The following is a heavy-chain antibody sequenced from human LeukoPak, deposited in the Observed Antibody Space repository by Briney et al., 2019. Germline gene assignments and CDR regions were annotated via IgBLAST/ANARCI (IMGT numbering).Heavy chain of an antibody. CDR3: AKVRSPYSSGWYYFHY. Sequence: GGSMRLSCPPSGFTFSTNGMHWVRQAPGKGLEWVAFIRYDGSKKYYADSVKGRFTISRDNSKNTLYLQMNSLRAEDTAVYYCAKVRSPYSSGWYYFHYWGQGTLVTVSS. CDR1: GFTFSTNG. D-gene: IGHD6-19*01. V-gene: IGHV3-30*02. CDR2: IRYDGSKK. J-gene: IGHJ4*02.